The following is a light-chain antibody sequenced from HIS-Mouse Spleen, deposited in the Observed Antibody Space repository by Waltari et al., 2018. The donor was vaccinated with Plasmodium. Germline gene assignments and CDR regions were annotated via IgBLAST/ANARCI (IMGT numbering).Light chain of an antibody. J-gene: IGLJ1*01. CDR2: DVS. Sequence: QSALTQPRSVSGSPGQSVTISCTGTSSDVGGYNYVSWYQQHPGKAPKLMIYDVSKRPSGVPYRFSGSKSVNTASLTISGLQAEDEADYYCCSYAGSYTYVFGTGTKVTVL. CDR3: CSYAGSYTYV. V-gene: IGLV2-11*01. CDR1: SSDVGGYNY.